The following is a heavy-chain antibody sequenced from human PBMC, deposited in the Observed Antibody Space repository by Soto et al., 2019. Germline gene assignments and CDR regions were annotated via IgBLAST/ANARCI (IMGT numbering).Heavy chain of an antibody. V-gene: IGHV4-59*11. Sequence: QVQLQESGPGLVKPSETLSLTCTVSGGSISNHYWSWIRQPPGKGLEWNGYIYYNGNTNYNPSLKSRVTMSVDTSKNQFSLKLSSVTAADTAVYYCARSNWYSEYWGQGTLVTVSS. CDR1: GGSISNHY. J-gene: IGHJ4*02. CDR3: ARSNWYSEY. D-gene: IGHD7-27*01. CDR2: IYYNGNT.